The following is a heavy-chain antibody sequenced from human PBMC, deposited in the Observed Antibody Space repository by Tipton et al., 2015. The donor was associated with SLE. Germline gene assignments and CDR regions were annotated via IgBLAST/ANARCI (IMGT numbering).Heavy chain of an antibody. CDR2: IYGGGST. V-gene: IGHV3-66*01. CDR1: GLTVSSSY. J-gene: IGHJ2*01. D-gene: IGHD7-27*01. CDR3: ARGDWGRSYWYFDL. Sequence: SLRLSCAASGLTVSSSYMSWVRQAPGKGLEWVSVIYGGGSTYYADPVKGRFSISRDHSRNTLYLQMNSLGAEDTAVYYCARGDWGRSYWYFDLWGRGTLVTVSS.